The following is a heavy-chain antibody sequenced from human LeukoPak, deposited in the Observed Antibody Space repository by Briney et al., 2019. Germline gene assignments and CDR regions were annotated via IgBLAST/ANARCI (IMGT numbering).Heavy chain of an antibody. J-gene: IGHJ4*02. CDR1: GFTFSSYS. CDR2: ISSSSSYI. CDR3: AKDWGSGGSPRYFDY. Sequence: GGSLRLSCAASGFTFSSYSMNWVRQAPGKGLEWVSSISSSSSYIYYADSVKGRFTISRDNSKNTLYLQMNSLRAEDTAVYYCAKDWGSGGSPRYFDYWGQGTLVTVSS. V-gene: IGHV3-21*01. D-gene: IGHD2-15*01.